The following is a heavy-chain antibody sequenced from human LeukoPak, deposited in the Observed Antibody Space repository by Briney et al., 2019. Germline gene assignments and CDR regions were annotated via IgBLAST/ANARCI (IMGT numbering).Heavy chain of an antibody. V-gene: IGHV3-33*06. D-gene: IGHD6-19*01. CDR2: IWYEGSNK. Sequence: GFTXXXYXXXWVRQXXGXGXXXXXVIWYEGSNKYYPDSVKGPFTISRDNSKNTLYLQMNSLRAEDTAVYYCAKESHSSGWRHPFDYWGQGTLVTVSS. CDR1: GFTXXXYX. CDR3: AKESHSSGWRHPFDY. J-gene: IGHJ4*02.